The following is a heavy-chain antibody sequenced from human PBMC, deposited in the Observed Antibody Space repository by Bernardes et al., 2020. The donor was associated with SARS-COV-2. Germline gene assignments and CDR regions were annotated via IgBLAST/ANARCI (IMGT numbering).Heavy chain of an antibody. V-gene: IGHV3-21*01. J-gene: IGHJ4*02. CDR1: GFTFSSYS. CDR2: ISSSSSYI. CDR3: ARDLAYYGSGSPDY. Sequence: GGSLRLSCAASGFTFSSYSMNWVRQAPGKGLEWVSSISSSSSYIYYADSVKGRFTISRDNSKNTLYLQMNSLRAEDTAVYYCARDLAYYGSGSPDYWGQGTLVTVSS. D-gene: IGHD3-10*01.